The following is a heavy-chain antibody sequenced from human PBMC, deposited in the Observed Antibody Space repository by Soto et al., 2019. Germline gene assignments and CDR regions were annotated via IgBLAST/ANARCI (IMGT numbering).Heavy chain of an antibody. D-gene: IGHD6-13*01. CDR2: ISYDGSNK. J-gene: IGHJ6*02. V-gene: IGHV3-30*18. Sequence: QVQLVESGGGVVQPGRSLRLSCAASGFTFSSYGMHWVRQAPGKGLEWVAVISYDGSNKYFADSVKGRFTISRDNSKNTLYLQMNSLRAEDTAVYYCAKERLAAAHYYYGMDVWGQGTTVTVSS. CDR3: AKERLAAAHYYYGMDV. CDR1: GFTFSSYG.